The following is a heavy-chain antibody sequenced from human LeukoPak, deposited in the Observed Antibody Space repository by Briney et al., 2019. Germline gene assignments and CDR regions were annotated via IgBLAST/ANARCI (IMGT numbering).Heavy chain of an antibody. CDR1: GFTFSSYA. Sequence: AGGSLRLSCAASGFTFSSYAMSWVRQAPGKGLEWVGRIKDKAYGETMDYATPVKGRFTISRDDSKNTLYLQMNNLDTEDTAVYYCTTGPPGGFWGQGTLVTVSS. CDR3: TTGPPGGF. J-gene: IGHJ4*02. CDR2: IKDKAYGETM. D-gene: IGHD6-25*01. V-gene: IGHV3-15*01.